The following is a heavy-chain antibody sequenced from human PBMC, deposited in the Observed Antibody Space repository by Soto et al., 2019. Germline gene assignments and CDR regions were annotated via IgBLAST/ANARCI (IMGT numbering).Heavy chain of an antibody. Sequence: QVQLQESGPGLVKPSETLSLTCAVSGDSISSYYCMWIRQPPGKGLESIGYLYYGRSANYNPSLKSRVTLSVDTATNQCALTLSSMTAADTAVYYCALRSMAVVPEYWGQGTLVTVSS. V-gene: IGHV4-59*01. CDR1: GDSISSYY. J-gene: IGHJ4*02. D-gene: IGHD3-22*01. CDR2: LYYGRSA. CDR3: ALRSMAVVPEY.